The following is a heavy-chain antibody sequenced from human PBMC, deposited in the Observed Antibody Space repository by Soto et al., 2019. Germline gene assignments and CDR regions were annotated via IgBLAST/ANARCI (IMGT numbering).Heavy chain of an antibody. J-gene: IGHJ4*02. V-gene: IGHV4-61*01. CDR3: ARAQKYYYDSSGYPIDS. CDR2: IYYSGST. CDR1: GGSVSSGSYY. Sequence: PSETLSLTCTVSGGSVSSGSYYWSWIRQPPGKGLEWIGYIYYSGSTNYNPSLKSRVTISVDTSKNQFSLKLSSVTAADTAVYYCARAQKYYYDSSGYPIDSWGKGTLVTVSS. D-gene: IGHD3-22*01.